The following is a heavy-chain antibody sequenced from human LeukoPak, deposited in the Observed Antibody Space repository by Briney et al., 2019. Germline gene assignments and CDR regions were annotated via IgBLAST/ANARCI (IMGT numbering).Heavy chain of an antibody. CDR3: ARDSTSGWYHDY. CDR1: GFTVSNNY. Sequence: GGSLRLSCAASGFTVSNNYMSWVRQAPGKGLEWVSVIYSGGNTYYAGSVKGRFTLSRDNSKNTLYLQMNSLRAEDTAMYYCARDSTSGWYHDYWGQGTLVTVSS. D-gene: IGHD6-19*01. J-gene: IGHJ4*02. V-gene: IGHV3-53*01. CDR2: IYSGGNT.